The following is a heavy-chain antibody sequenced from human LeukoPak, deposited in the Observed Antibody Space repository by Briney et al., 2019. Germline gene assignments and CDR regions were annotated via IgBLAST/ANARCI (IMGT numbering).Heavy chain of an antibody. D-gene: IGHD1-20*01. J-gene: IGHJ6*04. Sequence: SETLSLTCAVSGYSISSGYYWGWIRQPPGKGLEWIGSIYHSGSTYYNPSLKSRVTISVDTSKNQFSLKLSSVTAADTAVYYCARDGSWVTGTTLGVWGKGTTVTISS. CDR2: IYHSGST. CDR3: ARDGSWVTGTTLGV. CDR1: GYSISSGYY. V-gene: IGHV4-38-2*02.